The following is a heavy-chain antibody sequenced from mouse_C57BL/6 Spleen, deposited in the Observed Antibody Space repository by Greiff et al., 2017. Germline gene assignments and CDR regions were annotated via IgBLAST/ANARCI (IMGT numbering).Heavy chain of an antibody. D-gene: IGHD2-1*01. V-gene: IGHV1-5*01. Sequence: EVKLVESGTVLARPGASVKMSCKTSGYTFTSYWMHWVKQRPGQGLEWIGAIYPGNSDTSYNQKFKGKAKLTAVTSASTAYMELSSLTNEDSAVYYCTREGHYGNYGWFAYWGQGTLVTVSA. CDR1: GYTFTSYW. J-gene: IGHJ3*01. CDR2: IYPGNSDT. CDR3: TREGHYGNYGWFAY.